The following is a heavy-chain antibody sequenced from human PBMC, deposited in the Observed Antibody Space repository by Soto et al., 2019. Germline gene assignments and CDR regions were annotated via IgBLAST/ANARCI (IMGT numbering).Heavy chain of an antibody. CDR3: ARVATMVRGVTYWYFDL. CDR1: GGTFSSYA. J-gene: IGHJ2*01. Sequence: ASVKVSCKASGGTFSSYAISWVRQAPGQGLEWMGWMNPNIGNTGYAQKFQGRVTMTRNTSISTAYMELSSLRSEDTAVYYCARVATMVRGVTYWYFDLWGRGTLVTVSS. D-gene: IGHD3-10*01. CDR2: MNPNIGNT. V-gene: IGHV1-8*02.